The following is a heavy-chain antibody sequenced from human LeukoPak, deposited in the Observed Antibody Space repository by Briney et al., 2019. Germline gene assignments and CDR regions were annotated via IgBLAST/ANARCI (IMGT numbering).Heavy chain of an antibody. J-gene: IGHJ6*02. CDR3: AKALGQLVPHYYYYGMDV. V-gene: IGHV3-23*01. Sequence: GGSLRLSCAASGFTFSSYAMSWVRQAPGGGLEWVSAIIGSGGSTYYADSVKGRFTISRDNSKNTPYLQMNSLRAEDTAVYYCAKALGQLVPHYYYYGMDVWGQGTTVTVSS. D-gene: IGHD6-6*01. CDR2: IIGSGGST. CDR1: GFTFSSYA.